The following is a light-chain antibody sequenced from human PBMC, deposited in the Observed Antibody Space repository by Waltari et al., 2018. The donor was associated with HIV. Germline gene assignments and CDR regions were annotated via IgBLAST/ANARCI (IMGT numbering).Light chain of an antibody. J-gene: IGLJ1*01. V-gene: IGLV3-25*03. Sequence: SYELTQSPSVSVSPGQTARITCSGDGMPKKFAYLFQQKQGQAPVMVIYKDTERPSGIPERFSGSSSGTTVTWTISGVQAEDEADYYCHSADSSGNYVYVFGTGSKVTVL. CDR2: KDT. CDR1: GMPKKF. CDR3: HSADSSGNYVYV.